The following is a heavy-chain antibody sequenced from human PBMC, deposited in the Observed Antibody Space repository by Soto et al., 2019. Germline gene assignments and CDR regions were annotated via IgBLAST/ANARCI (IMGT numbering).Heavy chain of an antibody. CDR3: AKDLEILYWRGYGMVV. J-gene: IGHJ6*02. Sequence: AGGSLRLSCAASGFTFSSYAMSWVRQAPGKGLEWVSAISGSGGSTYYADSVKGRFTISRDNSKNTLYLQMNSLRAEDTAVYYCAKDLEILYWRGYGMVVSGQGTTVTVFS. CDR1: GFTFSSYA. V-gene: IGHV3-23*01. D-gene: IGHD2-8*02. CDR2: ISGSGGST.